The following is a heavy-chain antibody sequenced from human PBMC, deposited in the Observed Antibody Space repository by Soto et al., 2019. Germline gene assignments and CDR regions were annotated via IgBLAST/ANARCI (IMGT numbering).Heavy chain of an antibody. CDR2: IYYSGST. J-gene: IGHJ4*02. V-gene: IGHV4-39*01. Sequence: PSETLSLTCTVSGGSISSSSYYWGWIRQPPGKGLEWIGSIYYSGSTYYNPSLKSRVTISVDTSKNQFSLKLSSVTAADTAVYYCARHVCEDHTYYYDSSGYSTCSVFDYWGQGTLVTVSS. D-gene: IGHD3-22*01. CDR1: GGSISSSSYY. CDR3: ARHVCEDHTYYYDSSGYSTCSVFDY.